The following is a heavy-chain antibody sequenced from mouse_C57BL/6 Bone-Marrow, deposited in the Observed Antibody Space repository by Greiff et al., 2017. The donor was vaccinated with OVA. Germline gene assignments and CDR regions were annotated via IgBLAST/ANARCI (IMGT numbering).Heavy chain of an antibody. CDR1: GYTFTDYE. Sequence: VKLMESGAELVRPGASVTLSCKASGYTFTDYEMHWVKQTPVHGLEWIGAIDPETGGTAYNQKFKGKAILTADKSSSTAYMELRSLTSEDSAVYYCTRDFYYYGSSYWYFDVWGTGTTVTVSS. V-gene: IGHV1-15*01. CDR3: TRDFYYYGSSYWYFDV. CDR2: IDPETGGT. D-gene: IGHD1-1*01. J-gene: IGHJ1*03.